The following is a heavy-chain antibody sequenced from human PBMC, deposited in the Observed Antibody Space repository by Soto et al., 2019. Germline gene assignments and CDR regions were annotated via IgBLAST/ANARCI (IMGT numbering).Heavy chain of an antibody. CDR1: GFTFSSYA. J-gene: IGHJ4*02. V-gene: IGHV3-23*01. CDR2: ISDST. CDR3: AKRTTTFDS. D-gene: IGHD1-1*01. Sequence: GGSLRLSCAASGFTFSSYAMSWVRQAPGKGLEWVSAISDSTYYADSVKGRFTISRDNSKNTLYLQMNSLRAGDTAVYYCAKRTTTFDSWGQGTLVTVSS.